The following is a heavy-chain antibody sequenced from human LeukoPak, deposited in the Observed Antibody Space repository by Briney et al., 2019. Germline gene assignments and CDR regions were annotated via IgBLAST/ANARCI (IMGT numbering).Heavy chain of an antibody. D-gene: IGHD3-16*02. J-gene: IGHJ3*02. CDR3: ARQMGYYDYVWGSYRLDAFDI. CDR1: NGSIIMSNYY. Sequence: SETLSLTCIVSNGSIIMSNYYWAWIRQPPGKGLEWIGSVFYSGSTYYNPSLESRVTISADTSKNQFSLRLTSVTAADTAVFYCARQMGYYDYVWGSYRLDAFDIWGQGTVVTVSS. CDR2: VFYSGST. V-gene: IGHV4-39*01.